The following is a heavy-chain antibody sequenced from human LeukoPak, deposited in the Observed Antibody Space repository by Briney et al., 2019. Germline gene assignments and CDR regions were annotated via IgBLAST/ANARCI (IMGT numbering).Heavy chain of an antibody. J-gene: IGHJ4*02. CDR3: ARGGSYGAY. CDR2: ISSSGSTI. CDR1: GFSFSSYE. D-gene: IGHD1-26*01. Sequence: QSGGSLRLSCAASGFSFSSYEMNWVRQAPGKGLEWVAYISSSGSTIYYADSVKGRFTISRDNAKSSLYLQMNSLRAEDTAVYYCARGGSYGAYWGQGTLVTVSS. V-gene: IGHV3-48*03.